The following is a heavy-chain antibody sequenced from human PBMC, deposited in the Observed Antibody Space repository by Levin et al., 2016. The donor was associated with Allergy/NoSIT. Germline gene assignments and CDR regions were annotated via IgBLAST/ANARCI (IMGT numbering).Heavy chain of an antibody. D-gene: IGHD3-22*01. CDR3: ARAKYSSGYYSWRWFDP. V-gene: IGHV1-69*06. J-gene: IGHJ5*02. CDR2: IIPIFGTA. CDR1: GGTFSSYA. Sequence: SVKVSCKASGGTFSSYAISWVRQAPGQGLEWMGGIIPIFGTANYAQKFQGRVTITADKSTSTAYMELSSLRSEDTAVYYCARAKYSSGYYSWRWFDPWGQGTLVTVSS.